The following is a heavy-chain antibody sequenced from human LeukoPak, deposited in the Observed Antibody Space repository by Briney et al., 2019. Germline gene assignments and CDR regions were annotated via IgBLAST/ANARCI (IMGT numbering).Heavy chain of an antibody. J-gene: IGHJ4*02. D-gene: IGHD3-9*01. CDR3: ARDDDILTGYPGAQFDY. CDR2: ISSSSSSYI. Sequence: PGGSLRLSCAVSGFTFSSYSMNWVRQAPGKGLEWVSSISSSSSSYIYYADSVKGRFTISRDNAKNSLYLQMNSLRAEDTAVYYCARDDDILTGYPGAQFDYWGQGTLVTVSS. CDR1: GFTFSSYS. V-gene: IGHV3-21*01.